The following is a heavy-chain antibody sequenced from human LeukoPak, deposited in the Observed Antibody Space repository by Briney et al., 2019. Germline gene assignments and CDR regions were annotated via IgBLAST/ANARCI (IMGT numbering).Heavy chain of an antibody. CDR1: GYTFSGYD. Sequence: ASVKFSCKASGYTFSGYDMHWVRQAPGQGLEWMGRINPNSGGTTYAQKFQGRVTLTRDTSISTAYMELRSVRSDDTAVYYCAADVGYAWGQGTLITVSS. V-gene: IGHV1-2*06. CDR2: INPNSGGT. CDR3: AADVGYA. D-gene: IGHD5-18*01. J-gene: IGHJ5*02.